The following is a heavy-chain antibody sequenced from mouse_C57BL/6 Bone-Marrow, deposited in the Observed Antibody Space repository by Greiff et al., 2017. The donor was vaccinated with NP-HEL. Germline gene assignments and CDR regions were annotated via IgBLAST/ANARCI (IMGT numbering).Heavy chain of an antibody. Sequence: QVQLQQPGAELVKPGASVKLSCKASGYTFTSYWMLWVKQRPGQGLEWIGMIHPNSGSTNYNEKFKSKATLTVDKSSSTAYMQLSSLTSEDSAVYYCARRGVVTTGFAYWGQGTLVTVSA. CDR2: IHPNSGST. D-gene: IGHD2-1*01. CDR3: ARRGVVTTGFAY. J-gene: IGHJ3*01. CDR1: GYTFTSYW. V-gene: IGHV1-64*01.